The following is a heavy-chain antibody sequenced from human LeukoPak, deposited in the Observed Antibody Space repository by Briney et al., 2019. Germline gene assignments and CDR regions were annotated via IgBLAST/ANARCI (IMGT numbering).Heavy chain of an antibody. CDR2: INPSGGSR. CDR3: ARDLQYCSGGSCYHARYYYYYMDV. J-gene: IGHJ6*03. V-gene: IGHV1-46*01. Sequence: ASVKLSCSASGSPFTNYYIHWVRQAPGPGLEWMGIINPSGGSRSSAQTFQGRGTMTRSTATTTVSLELSSLRSEDTAVYYCARDLQYCSGGSCYHARYYYYYMDVWGKGTTVTISS. CDR1: GSPFTNYY. D-gene: IGHD2-15*01.